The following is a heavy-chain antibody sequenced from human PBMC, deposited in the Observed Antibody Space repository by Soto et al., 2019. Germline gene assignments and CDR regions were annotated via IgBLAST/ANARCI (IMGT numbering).Heavy chain of an antibody. D-gene: IGHD6-13*01. V-gene: IGHV3-21*01. CDR3: ARHLISPAGTPWFDP. CDR1: GFMLSKYT. Sequence: EVQLVESGGGLVKPGGSLRLSCAASGFMLSKYTLNWVRQAPGKGLEWVSSISGSSTYIYYADSVKGRFTISRDSANYSLYLQMDSLRAEDTAVYYCARHLISPAGTPWFDPSGQGTLVIVSS. J-gene: IGHJ5*02. CDR2: ISGSSTYI.